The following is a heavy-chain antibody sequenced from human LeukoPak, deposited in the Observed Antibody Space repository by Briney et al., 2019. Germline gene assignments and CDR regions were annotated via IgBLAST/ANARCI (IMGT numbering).Heavy chain of an antibody. CDR2: ISTGSSTI. Sequence: PGGSLRLSCAASGFTFSTYSMNWVRQAPGKGPEWVSFISTGSSTIYYADSVKGRFTISRDNAKNSLYLQMSSLRDEDTAVYYCARVAEIQLWLRSAFDYWGQGTLVTVSS. V-gene: IGHV3-48*02. CDR1: GFTFSTYS. D-gene: IGHD5-18*01. J-gene: IGHJ4*02. CDR3: ARVAEIQLWLRSAFDY.